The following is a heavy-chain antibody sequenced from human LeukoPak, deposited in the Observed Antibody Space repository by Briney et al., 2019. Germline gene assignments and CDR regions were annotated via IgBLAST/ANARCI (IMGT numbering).Heavy chain of an antibody. Sequence: SVKVSCKASGGTFSSYAISWVRQAPGQGLEWMGRIIPILGIANYAQKFQGRVTITADKSTSTAYMELSSLRSEDTAVYYCARDRSSIAVRWGMDVWGQGTTVTVSS. CDR2: IIPILGIA. CDR1: GGTFSSYA. J-gene: IGHJ6*02. V-gene: IGHV1-69*04. D-gene: IGHD6-6*01. CDR3: ARDRSSIAVRWGMDV.